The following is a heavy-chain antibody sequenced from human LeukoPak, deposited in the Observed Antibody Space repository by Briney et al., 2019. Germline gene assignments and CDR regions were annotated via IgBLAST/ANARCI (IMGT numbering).Heavy chain of an antibody. Sequence: GGSLRLSCAASGFTVSSNYMSWVRQAPGKGLEWVSVLYSGGSTYYADSVKGRFTIFRDNSKNTLYLQMNSLRAEDTAVYYCARDPYCSGGTCYPAPYYGLDVWGQGTTVTVSS. D-gene: IGHD2-15*01. CDR1: GFTVSSNY. CDR2: LYSGGST. J-gene: IGHJ6*02. CDR3: ARDPYCSGGTCYPAPYYGLDV. V-gene: IGHV3-66*01.